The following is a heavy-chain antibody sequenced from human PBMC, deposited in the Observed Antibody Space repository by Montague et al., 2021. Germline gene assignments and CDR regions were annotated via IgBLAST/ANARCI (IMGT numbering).Heavy chain of an antibody. CDR1: GITFDYYW. Sequence: SRSLSFSASGITFDYYWMSWVRQAPGKGPEWVANMNEDGSEKNYVDSVRGRFSISRDNTKNSLYLQMNSLRVEDTAVYYCARDRAAAGSWGHGTLVIVSS. V-gene: IGHV3-7*01. D-gene: IGHD6-13*01. J-gene: IGHJ5*01. CDR3: ARDRAAAGS. CDR2: MNEDGSEK.